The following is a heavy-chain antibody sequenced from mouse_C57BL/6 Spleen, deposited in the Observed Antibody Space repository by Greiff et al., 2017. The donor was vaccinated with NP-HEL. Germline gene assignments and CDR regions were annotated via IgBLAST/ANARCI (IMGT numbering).Heavy chain of an antibody. CDR1: GYTFTSYW. D-gene: IGHD1-1*01. CDR3: ARRPDYYGSSYPFDY. CDR2: IYPGSGST. Sequence: QVQLQQPGAELVKPGASVKMSCKASGYTFTSYWITWVKQRPGQGLEWIGDIYPGSGSTNYNEKFKSKATLTVDTSSSTAYMQLSSLTSEDSAVYYCARRPDYYGSSYPFDYWGQGTTLTVSS. V-gene: IGHV1-55*01. J-gene: IGHJ2*01.